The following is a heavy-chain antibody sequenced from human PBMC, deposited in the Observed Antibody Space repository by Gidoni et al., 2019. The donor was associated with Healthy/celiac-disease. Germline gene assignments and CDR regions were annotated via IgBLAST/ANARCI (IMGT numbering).Heavy chain of an antibody. CDR1: GYSFTSYW. CDR3: ARRGDSSGYWSGAFDI. J-gene: IGHJ3*02. Sequence: EVQLVQSGAEVKKPGESLKISCKGSGYSFTSYWIGWVRQMPGKGLEWMGIIYPGDSDTRYSPSFQGQVTISADKSISTAYLQWSSLKASDTAMYYCARRGDSSGYWSGAFDIWGQGTMVTVSS. D-gene: IGHD3-22*01. V-gene: IGHV5-51*03. CDR2: IYPGDSDT.